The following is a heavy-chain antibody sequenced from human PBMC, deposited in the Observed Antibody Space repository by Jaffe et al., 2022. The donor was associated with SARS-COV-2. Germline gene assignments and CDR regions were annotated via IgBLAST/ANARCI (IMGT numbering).Heavy chain of an antibody. Sequence: QITLRESGPSLVKPTQTLTLTCTFSGFSLTTSGVGVGWIRQPPGKALEWLALVYWDDDKRYSPSLRSRLTIAKDTSKNQVVLRMTTLDPVDTATYYCAHITYYYDNKGIPGPFDYWGQGTLVTVSS. D-gene: IGHD3-22*01. V-gene: IGHV2-5*02. J-gene: IGHJ4*02. CDR2: VYWDDDK. CDR3: AHITYYYDNKGIPGPFDY. CDR1: GFSLTTSGVG.